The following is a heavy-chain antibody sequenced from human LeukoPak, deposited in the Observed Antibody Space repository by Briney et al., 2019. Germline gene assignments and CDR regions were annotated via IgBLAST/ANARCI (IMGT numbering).Heavy chain of an antibody. Sequence: GGSLRLSCAAPGFTFSTYAMHWVRQAPGKGLEWVAVISYDGSNKYYADSVKGRFTISRDNSKNTLYLQMNSLRAEDTAVYYCAREPTLTGLRYFDWLSYYYYYYMDVWGKGTTVTVSS. CDR3: AREPTLTGLRYFDWLSYYYYYYMDV. J-gene: IGHJ6*03. CDR1: GFTFSTYA. V-gene: IGHV3-30*04. CDR2: ISYDGSNK. D-gene: IGHD3-9*01.